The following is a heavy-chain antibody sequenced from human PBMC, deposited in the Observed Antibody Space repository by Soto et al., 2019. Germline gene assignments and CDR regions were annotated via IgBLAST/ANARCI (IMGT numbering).Heavy chain of an antibody. Sequence: QVQLQESGPGLVKPSGTLSLTSAVSGGSISSSNWWSWVRQPPGKGLEWIGEIYHSGSTNYNPSLKSRVTISVDKSKNQCSLKLSSVTAADTAVYYCARVPSQWFGELLLYYYYGMDVWGQGTTVTVSS. V-gene: IGHV4-4*02. CDR1: GGSISSSNW. D-gene: IGHD3-10*01. CDR2: IYHSGST. J-gene: IGHJ6*02. CDR3: ARVPSQWFGELLLYYYYGMDV.